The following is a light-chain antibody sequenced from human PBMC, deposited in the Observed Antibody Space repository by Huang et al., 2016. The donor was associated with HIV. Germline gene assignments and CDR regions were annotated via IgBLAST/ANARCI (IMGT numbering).Light chain of an antibody. CDR1: QSVSNN. CDR2: GAS. J-gene: IGKJ2*01. V-gene: IGKV3-15*01. Sequence: IVMTQSPATLSVSPGDRATLSCRASQSVSNNLAWYHQNPGQAPRLLSYGASTRATGVPARFSGSGSGTEFTLTINSLTSEDFTVCYCQQYNDWPPTFGQGTKLEIK. CDR3: QQYNDWPPT.